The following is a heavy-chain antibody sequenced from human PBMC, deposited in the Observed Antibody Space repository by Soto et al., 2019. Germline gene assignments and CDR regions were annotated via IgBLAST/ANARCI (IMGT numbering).Heavy chain of an antibody. CDR1: GFTFSSYG. CDR2: IWYDGSNK. CDR3: AREGWLQPYGDFLDY. J-gene: IGHJ4*02. V-gene: IGHV3-33*01. Sequence: QVQLVESGGGVVQPGRSLRLSCAASGFTFSSYGMHWVRQAPGKGLEWVAVIWYDGSNKYYADSVKGRFTISRDNSKNTLYLQMNSLRAEDTAVYYCAREGWLQPYGDFLDYWGQGTLVTVSS. D-gene: IGHD5-12*01.